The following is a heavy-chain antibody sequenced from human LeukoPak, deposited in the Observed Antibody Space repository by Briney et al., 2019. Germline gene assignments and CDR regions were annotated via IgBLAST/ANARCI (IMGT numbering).Heavy chain of an antibody. D-gene: IGHD4-23*01. CDR3: TTDSYVTPRTRVFNWLDP. J-gene: IGHJ5*02. CDR1: GFTFSNAW. CDR2: IKRKTDDGTT. V-gene: IGHV3-15*01. Sequence: PGGSLRLSCTASGFTFSNAWMSWVRQAPGKGLEWVGRIKRKTDDGTTDYAIPVKGRFTISRDDSKNTLYLQMNSLKTEDTAMYYCTTDSYVTPRTRVFNWLDPWGQGTLVTVCS.